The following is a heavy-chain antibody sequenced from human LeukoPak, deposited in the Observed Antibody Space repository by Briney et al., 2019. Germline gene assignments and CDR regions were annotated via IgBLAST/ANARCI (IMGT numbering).Heavy chain of an antibody. CDR3: ARAISAAEDY. CDR1: GYTFTSYA. Sequence: ASVKVSCKASGYTFTSYAMHWVRQAPGQRLEWMGWISAYNGNTNYAQKLQGRVTMTTDTSTSTAYMELRSLRSDDTAVYYCARAISAAEDYWGQGTLVTVSS. V-gene: IGHV1-18*01. J-gene: IGHJ4*02. D-gene: IGHD6-13*01. CDR2: ISAYNGNT.